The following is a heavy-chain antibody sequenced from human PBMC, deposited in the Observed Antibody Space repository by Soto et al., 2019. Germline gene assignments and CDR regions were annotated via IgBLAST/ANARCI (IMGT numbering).Heavy chain of an antibody. J-gene: IGHJ4*02. CDR1: GFTFSSCI. D-gene: IGHD3-16*01. CDR3: ASDGLIGGRSNGPLSFDY. Sequence: EVQLVESGGGLVKPGESLRLSCAASGFTFSSCIINWVRQAPGKGLEWVSSISSSSSYIYYADSVKGRFTTSRDNAKNSLYLQMNSMRAEATAVYYCASDGLIGGRSNGPLSFDYWGQVTLVTVSS. CDR2: ISSSSSYI. V-gene: IGHV3-21*01.